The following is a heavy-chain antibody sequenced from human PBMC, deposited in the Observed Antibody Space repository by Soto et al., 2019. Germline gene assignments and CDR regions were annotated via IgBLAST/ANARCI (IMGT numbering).Heavy chain of an antibody. V-gene: IGHV4-39*01. CDR2: IYYSGST. CDR1: GGSISSSSYY. CDR3: AEGEGIVVVGPTYFDY. J-gene: IGHJ4*02. D-gene: IGHD2-15*01. Sequence: QLQLQESGPGLVKPSETLSLTCTVSGGSISSSSYYWGWIRQPPGKGLEWIGSIYYSGSTYYNPSLKSRVTISVDTSKNQFSLKLSSVTAADTAVYYCAEGEGIVVVGPTYFDYWGQGTLVTVSS.